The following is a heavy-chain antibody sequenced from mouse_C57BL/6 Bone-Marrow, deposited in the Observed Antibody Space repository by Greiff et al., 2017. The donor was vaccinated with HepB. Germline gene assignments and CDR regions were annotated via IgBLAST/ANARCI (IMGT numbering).Heavy chain of an antibody. J-gene: IGHJ1*03. CDR3: ARKGYYGSSPWYFDV. D-gene: IGHD1-1*01. Sequence: EVHLVESGGGLVQPGGSLSLSCAASGFTFTDYYMSWVRQPPGKALEWLGFIRNKANGYTTEYSASVKGRFTISRDNSQSILYLQMNALRAEDSATYYCARKGYYGSSPWYFDVWGTGTTVTVSS. CDR1: GFTFTDYY. CDR2: IRNKANGYTT. V-gene: IGHV7-3*01.